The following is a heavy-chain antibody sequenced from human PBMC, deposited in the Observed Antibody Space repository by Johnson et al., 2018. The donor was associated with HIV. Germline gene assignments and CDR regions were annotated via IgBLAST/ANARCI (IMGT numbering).Heavy chain of an antibody. CDR2: IWYDGGNK. D-gene: IGHD6-6*01. CDR1: GFTFSSYG. J-gene: IGHJ3*01. Sequence: VHLVESGGGVVQPGRSLRLSCAASGFTFSSYGMHWVRQAPGKGLEWVAVIWYDGGNKYYADSVKGRFTISRYNSKNTVYLQMHSLRAEDTAVYYCAKGGKYSSHRDDGFDVWGQGTMVTVSS. V-gene: IGHV3-33*06. CDR3: AKGGKYSSHRDDGFDV.